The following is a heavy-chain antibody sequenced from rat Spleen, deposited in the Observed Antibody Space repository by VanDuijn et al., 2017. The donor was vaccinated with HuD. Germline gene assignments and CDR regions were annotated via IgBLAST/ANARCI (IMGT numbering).Heavy chain of an antibody. CDR2: INTGGGIT. CDR1: GFTFSNHY. V-gene: IGHV5-25*01. Sequence: EVQLVESGGGLVQPGRSLRLSCAVSGFTFSNHYMAWVRQTPTKGLEWVASINTGGGITYYRDSVKGRFTISRDNAKSTLYLQVDSLRSEDTATYYCARHGYYDGYYPYFDYWGQGVMVTVSS. D-gene: IGHD1-12*03. J-gene: IGHJ2*01. CDR3: ARHGYYDGYYPYFDY.